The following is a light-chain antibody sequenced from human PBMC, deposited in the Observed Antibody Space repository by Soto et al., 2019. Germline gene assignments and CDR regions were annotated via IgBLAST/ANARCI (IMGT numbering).Light chain of an antibody. Sequence: QLVLTQPPSASGTPGQRVTISCSGRSSNIGSNTVNWYQQLPGTAPKLLIYSNNQRPSGVPDRFSGSKSGTSASLAISGIQYEDEADYYCAAWDDRLNGPVFGGGTKLTVL. CDR2: SNN. CDR1: SSNIGSNT. V-gene: IGLV1-44*01. J-gene: IGLJ2*01. CDR3: AAWDDRLNGPV.